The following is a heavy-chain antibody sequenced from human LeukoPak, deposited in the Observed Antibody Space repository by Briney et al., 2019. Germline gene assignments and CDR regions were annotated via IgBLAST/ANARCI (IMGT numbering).Heavy chain of an antibody. D-gene: IGHD2-2*02. CDR2: ISWNSGSI. Sequence: GGSLRLSCAASGFTFSNAWMSWVRQAPGKGLEWVSGISWNSGSIGYAHSVKGRFTISRDNAKNSLYLQMNSLRAEDTALYYCARRDIVVVPAAIFGAFDIWGQGTMVTVSS. J-gene: IGHJ3*02. CDR1: GFTFSNAW. V-gene: IGHV3-20*04. CDR3: ARRDIVVVPAAIFGAFDI.